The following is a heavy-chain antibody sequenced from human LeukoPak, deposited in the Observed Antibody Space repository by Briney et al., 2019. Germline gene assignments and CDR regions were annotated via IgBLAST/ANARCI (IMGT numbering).Heavy chain of an antibody. V-gene: IGHV3-7*01. Sequence: GGSLRLSCAASGFTFSSYGMHWVRQAPGKGLEWVANIKQDGSERYYVDSVKGRFTISRDNAKNSLFLQVNSLRAEDTAVYYCATRRYSSGFDYWGQGTLVTVSS. CDR3: ATRRYSSGFDY. J-gene: IGHJ4*02. D-gene: IGHD6-19*01. CDR2: IKQDGSER. CDR1: GFTFSSYG.